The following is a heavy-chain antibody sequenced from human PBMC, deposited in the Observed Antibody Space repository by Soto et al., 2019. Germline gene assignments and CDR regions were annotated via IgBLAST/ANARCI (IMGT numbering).Heavy chain of an antibody. CDR3: ARGLLGYYGQDV. D-gene: IGHD7-27*01. J-gene: IGHJ6*02. V-gene: IGHV3-74*01. CDR1: GFTFNDYW. Sequence: DVQLEESGGGLVQPGGSLRLSCAASGFTFNDYWMHWVRQGPGKGLVWVSRINGDGSRTNYAEYVKGRFTISRDSARNTVYLQMDGLRAEDTAVYYCARGLLGYYGQDVWGQGTTVTVSS. CDR2: INGDGSRT.